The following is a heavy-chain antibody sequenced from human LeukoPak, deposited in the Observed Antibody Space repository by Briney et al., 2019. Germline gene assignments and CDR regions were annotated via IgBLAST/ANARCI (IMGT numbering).Heavy chain of an antibody. CDR3: ARDRRFYHDFWSGHNWFDP. V-gene: IGHV3-48*03. CDR2: ISDTGYST. Sequence: GGSLRLSCVASGFTFSSYEMNWVRQAPGKGLEWISYISDTGYSTHYADSVKGRFNISRDNAKNSLFLQMNSLRAEDTAVYYCARDRRFYHDFWSGHNWFDPWGQGTLVTVSS. D-gene: IGHD3-3*01. J-gene: IGHJ5*02. CDR1: GFTFSSYE.